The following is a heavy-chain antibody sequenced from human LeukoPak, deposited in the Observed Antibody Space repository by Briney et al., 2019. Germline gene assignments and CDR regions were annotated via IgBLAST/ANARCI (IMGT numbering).Heavy chain of an antibody. CDR1: GFTFSDYD. D-gene: IGHD6-19*01. V-gene: IGHV3-11*06. J-gene: IGHJ4*02. CDR2: ISSSSSYT. Sequence: GGSLRLSGAASGFTFSDYDMSWIRQAPGKGLEGVSYISSSSSYTNYADSVKGRFTISRDNAKNSLYLQMNSLRAEDTAVYYCARGKGSGWTFDYWGQGTLVTVSS. CDR3: ARGKGSGWTFDY.